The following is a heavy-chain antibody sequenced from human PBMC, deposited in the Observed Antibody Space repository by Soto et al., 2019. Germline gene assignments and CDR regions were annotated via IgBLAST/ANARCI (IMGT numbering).Heavy chain of an antibody. CDR3: ARDHCGGDCYHVWFDP. CDR1: GDSVSSNIAA. V-gene: IGHV6-1*01. J-gene: IGHJ5*02. Sequence: SQTLSLTCAISGDSVSSNIAAWNWIRQSPSRGLELLGRTYFRSKWYNDYAVSVKGRITINPDTFKNQFSLQLNSVTPEDTAVYYCARDHCGGDCYHVWFDPWGQGTLVTVSS. D-gene: IGHD2-21*02. CDR2: TYFRSKWYN.